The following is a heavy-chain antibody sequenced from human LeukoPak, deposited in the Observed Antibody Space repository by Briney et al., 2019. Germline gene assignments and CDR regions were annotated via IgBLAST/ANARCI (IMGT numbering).Heavy chain of an antibody. Sequence: SETLSLTCAVYGGSFSGYYWSWIRQPPGKGLEWIGEINHSGSTNYNLSLKSRVTISVDTSKNQFSLKLSSVTAADTAGYYCARGGWLRLYYYDSSGYYCFDYWGQGTLVTVSS. CDR2: INHSGST. D-gene: IGHD3-22*01. J-gene: IGHJ4*02. V-gene: IGHV4-34*01. CDR3: ARGGWLRLYYYDSSGYYCFDY. CDR1: GGSFSGYY.